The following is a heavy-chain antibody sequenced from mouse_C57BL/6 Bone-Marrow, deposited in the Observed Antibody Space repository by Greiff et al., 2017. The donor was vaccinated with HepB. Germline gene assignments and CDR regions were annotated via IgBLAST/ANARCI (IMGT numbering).Heavy chain of an antibody. CDR2: ISSGSSTI. D-gene: IGHD1-1*01. V-gene: IGHV5-17*01. J-gene: IGHJ4*01. Sequence: EVKLVESGGGLVKPGGSLKLSCAASGFTFSDYGMHWVRQAPEKGLEWVAYISSGSSTIYYADTVKGRFTISRDNAKNTLFLQMTSLRSEDTAMYYCASDYGSSYYAMDYWGQGTSVTVSS. CDR1: GFTFSDYG. CDR3: ASDYGSSYYAMDY.